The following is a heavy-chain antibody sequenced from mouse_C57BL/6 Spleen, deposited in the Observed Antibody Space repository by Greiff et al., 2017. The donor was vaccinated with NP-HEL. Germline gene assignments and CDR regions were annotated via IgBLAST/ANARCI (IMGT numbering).Heavy chain of an antibody. J-gene: IGHJ3*01. CDR2: INPYNGGT. CDR3: ARDGGLRQGFAY. Sequence: EVQLQQSGPVLVKPGASVKMSCKASGYTFTDYYMNWVKQSHGKSLEWIGVINPYNGGTSYNQKFKGKATLTVDKSSSTAYMELNSLTSEDSAVYYCARDGGLRQGFAYWGQGTLVTVSA. V-gene: IGHV1-19*01. D-gene: IGHD2-4*01. CDR1: GYTFTDYY.